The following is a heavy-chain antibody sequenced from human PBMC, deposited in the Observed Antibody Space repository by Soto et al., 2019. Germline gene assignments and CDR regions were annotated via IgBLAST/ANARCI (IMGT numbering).Heavy chain of an antibody. CDR1: GGTFSSYA. D-gene: IGHD2-8*01. V-gene: IGHV1-69*06. CDR3: ARGADCTSFDY. Sequence: SVKVSCKASGGTFSSYAISWVRQAPGQGLEWMGGIIPIFGTANYAQKFQGRVTITADKSTSTAYMELSSLRSEDAAVYYCARGADCTSFDYWGQGTLVTVSS. CDR2: IIPIFGTA. J-gene: IGHJ4*02.